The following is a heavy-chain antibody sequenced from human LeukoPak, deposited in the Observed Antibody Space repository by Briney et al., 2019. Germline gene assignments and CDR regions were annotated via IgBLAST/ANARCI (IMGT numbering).Heavy chain of an antibody. J-gene: IGHJ4*02. D-gene: IGHD2/OR15-2a*01. CDR2: IWYDGSNK. CDR1: GFIFINYV. Sequence: GRSLRLSCAASGFIFINYVMHWVRRAPGKGLEWVALIWYDGSNKYYTDSVKGRLTISRDNSKNTLYLQMNSLRAEDTAVYYCAREGPRGNSQFDYWGQGTLVSVSS. CDR3: AREGPRGNSQFDY. V-gene: IGHV3-33*01.